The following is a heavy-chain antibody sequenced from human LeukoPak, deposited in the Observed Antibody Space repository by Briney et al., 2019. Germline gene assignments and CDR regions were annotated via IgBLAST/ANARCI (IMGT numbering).Heavy chain of an antibody. D-gene: IGHD6-13*01. CDR1: GGSISSYY. J-gene: IGHJ6*03. V-gene: IGHV4-59*01. CDR2: IYYSGST. CDR3: ARGGSYSSSWPPYYYYYYMDV. Sequence: EXLSLTCTVSGGSISSYYWSWLRQPPGKGLEWIGYIYYSGSTNYNPSLKSRVTISVDPSKNQFSLKLSSVTAADTAVYYCARGGSYSSSWPPYYYYYYMDVWGKGTTVTVSS.